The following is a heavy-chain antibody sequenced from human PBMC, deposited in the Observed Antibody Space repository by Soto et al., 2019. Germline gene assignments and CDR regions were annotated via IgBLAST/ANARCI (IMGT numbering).Heavy chain of an antibody. Sequence: GGSLRLSCVASGFTFSDYGMSWVRQAPGKGPDWVSTVNNAGTNTHYADSVKGRFTISRDNSKTTLYLQMNNLRVDDTAIYYCARGTGGSDEMFDYWSQGTQVTSPQ. CDR3: ARGTGGSDEMFDY. J-gene: IGHJ4*02. V-gene: IGHV3-23*01. CDR1: GFTFSDYG. CDR2: VNNAGTNT. D-gene: IGHD5-12*01.